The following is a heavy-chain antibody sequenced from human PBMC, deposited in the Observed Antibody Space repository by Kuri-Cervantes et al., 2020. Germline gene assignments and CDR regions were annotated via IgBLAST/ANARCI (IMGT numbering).Heavy chain of an antibody. J-gene: IGHJ4*02. CDR3: AREGTSVRGVITYYFDY. D-gene: IGHD3-10*01. CDR2: INWNGGST. CDR1: GFTFDDYG. V-gene: IGHV3-20*04. Sequence: GESLKISCAASGFTFDDYGMSWVRQAPGKGLEWVSGINWNGGSTGYADSVKGRFTISRDNAKNSLYLQMNSLRDEDTAVYYCAREGTSVRGVITYYFDYWGQGTLVTVSS.